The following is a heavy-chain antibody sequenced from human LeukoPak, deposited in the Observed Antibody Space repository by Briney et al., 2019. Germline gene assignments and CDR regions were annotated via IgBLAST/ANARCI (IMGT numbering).Heavy chain of an antibody. D-gene: IGHD3-10*01. CDR1: GGSISSYY. J-gene: IGHJ4*02. CDR2: IYYSGST. V-gene: IGHV4-59*08. Sequence: SETLSLTCTVSGGSISSYYWTWIRQPPGKGLEWIGYIYYSGSTNYNPSLKSRVTISVDTSKNQFSLKLSSVTAADTAVYYCAGQAGYFGSAFDYWGQGTLVTVSS. CDR3: AGQAGYFGSAFDY.